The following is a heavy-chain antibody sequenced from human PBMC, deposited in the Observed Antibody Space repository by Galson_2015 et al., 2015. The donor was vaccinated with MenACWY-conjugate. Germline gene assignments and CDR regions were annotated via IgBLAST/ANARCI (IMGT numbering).Heavy chain of an antibody. CDR1: GGSISSYY. CDR2: VYYSGST. D-gene: IGHD3-10*01. V-gene: IGHV4-59*01. CDR3: ARDISMIRGVRGL. Sequence: SETLSLTCTVSGGSISSYYWNWIRQPPGKGLEWIGYVYYSGSTNYNPSLKSRVTISVDTSKNQFSLKLTSVTAADTAVYYCARDISMIRGVRGLWGQGTLVTVSS. J-gene: IGHJ4*02.